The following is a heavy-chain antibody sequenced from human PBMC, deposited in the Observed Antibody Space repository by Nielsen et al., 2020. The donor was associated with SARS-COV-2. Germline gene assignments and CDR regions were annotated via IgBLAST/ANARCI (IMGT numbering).Heavy chain of an antibody. CDR1: GFTFSSYS. Sequence: GGSLRLSCAASGFTFSSYSMNWVRQAPGKGLEWVSSISSSSSYIYYADSVKGRFTISRDNAKNSLYLQMNSLRAEDMAVYYCARILEGFSKGFDYWGQGTLVTVSS. J-gene: IGHJ4*02. V-gene: IGHV3-21*01. D-gene: IGHD3-3*01. CDR2: ISSSSSYI. CDR3: ARILEGFSKGFDY.